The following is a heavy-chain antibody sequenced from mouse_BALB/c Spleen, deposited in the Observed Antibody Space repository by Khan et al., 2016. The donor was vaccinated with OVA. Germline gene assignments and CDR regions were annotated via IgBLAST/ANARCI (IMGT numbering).Heavy chain of an antibody. J-gene: IGHJ4*01. CDR1: GFSLTTYG. Sequence: VQLKESGPGLVAPSQSLSITCTVSGFSLTTYGVHWVRQPPGKGLEWLVVIWSDGITTYNSALNSRLSISTDNSKSQVFLKMNSLQTDDMAMYYGARGGFYAMDYWGQGTSVTVAS. V-gene: IGHV2-6*02. CDR2: IWSDGIT. CDR3: ARGGFYAMDY.